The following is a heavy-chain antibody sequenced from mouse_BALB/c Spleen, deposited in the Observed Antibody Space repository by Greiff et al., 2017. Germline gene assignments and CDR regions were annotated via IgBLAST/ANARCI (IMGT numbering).Heavy chain of an antibody. Sequence: QFQLQQPGADLVKLGASVKLSCKASGYTFTSSWMHWVKQGPGQGLEWIGEINPSNGRTNYNEKFKSKATLTVDKSSSTAYMQLSSLTSEDSAVYYCARYYYGSSSWFAYWGQGTLVTVSA. CDR3: ARYYYGSSSWFAY. V-gene: IGHV1S81*02. J-gene: IGHJ3*01. CDR1: GYTFTSSW. D-gene: IGHD1-1*01. CDR2: INPSNGRT.